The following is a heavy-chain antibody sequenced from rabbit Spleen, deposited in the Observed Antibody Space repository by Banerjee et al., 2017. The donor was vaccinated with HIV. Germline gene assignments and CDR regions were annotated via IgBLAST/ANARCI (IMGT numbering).Heavy chain of an antibody. CDR1: GFSFSSSDY. V-gene: IGHV1S40*01. D-gene: IGHD4-1*01. J-gene: IGHJ4*01. CDR3: ARDLDDVIGWNFGW. Sequence: VQPGASLTLPCPASGFSFSSSDYMCWVRQAPGKGLEWISCIAGSSSGFTYSATWAKGRFTCSKTSSTTVTLQMPSLTAADTATYFCARDLDDVIGWNFGWWGPGTLVTVS. CDR2: IAGSSSGFT.